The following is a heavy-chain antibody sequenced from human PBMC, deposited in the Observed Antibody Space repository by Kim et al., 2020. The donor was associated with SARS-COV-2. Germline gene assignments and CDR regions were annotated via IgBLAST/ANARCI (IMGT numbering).Heavy chain of an antibody. D-gene: IGHD2-2*01. CDR2: IYSGGST. Sequence: GGSLRLSCAASGFTVSSNYMSWVRQAPGKGLEWVSVIYSGGSTYYADSVKGRFTISRDNSKNTLYLQMNSLRAEDTAVYYCARDRPLGRGLYQLLSGWFDPWGQGTLVTVSS. V-gene: IGHV3-53*01. J-gene: IGHJ5*02. CDR3: ARDRPLGRGLYQLLSGWFDP. CDR1: GFTVSSNY.